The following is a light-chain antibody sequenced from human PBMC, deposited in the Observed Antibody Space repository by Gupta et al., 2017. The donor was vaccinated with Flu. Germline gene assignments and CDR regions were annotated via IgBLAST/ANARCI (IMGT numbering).Light chain of an antibody. V-gene: IGKV1-39*01. CDR3: KQTKRTPST. J-gene: IGKJ4*02. Sequence: LHAAASARSTIKSRANKSSSSYLNWYQQKPGQAPERLIYNVSSLESGVPDRFSGSGSGTDFTLKISRVQAEDFAVYYCKQTKRTPSTFGGGTKVEIK. CDR1: KSSSSY. CDR2: NVS.